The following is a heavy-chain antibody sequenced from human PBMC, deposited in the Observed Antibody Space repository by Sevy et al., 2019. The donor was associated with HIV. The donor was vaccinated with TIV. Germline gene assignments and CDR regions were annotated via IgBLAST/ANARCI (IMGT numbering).Heavy chain of an antibody. J-gene: IGHJ5*02. D-gene: IGHD2-2*01. CDR1: GFTLISYA. V-gene: IGHV3-30-3*01. CDR2: ISYDGSNK. Sequence: GGSLRLSCAASGFTLISYAMHWVRQAPGKGLEWVAVISYDGSNKYYADSVKGRFTISRDNSKNTLYLQMNSLRAEDTAVYYCARDNLGYCISTSCPARFDPWGQGTLVTVSS. CDR3: ARDNLGYCISTSCPARFDP.